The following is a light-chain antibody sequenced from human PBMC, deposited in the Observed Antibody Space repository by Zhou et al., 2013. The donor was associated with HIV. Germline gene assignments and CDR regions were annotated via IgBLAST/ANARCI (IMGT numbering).Light chain of an antibody. CDR1: QSVSSW. CDR3: QQYNTYSLS. V-gene: IGKV1-5*03. J-gene: IGKJ4*01. CDR2: KAS. Sequence: DIQMTQSPSTLSVSVGDSVTITCRASQSVSSWLAWYQQKPGKAPKLLIYKASTLESGVPSRFSGSGSGTEFSLTISSLQPDDFATYYCQQYNTYSLSFGGGTKVEIK.